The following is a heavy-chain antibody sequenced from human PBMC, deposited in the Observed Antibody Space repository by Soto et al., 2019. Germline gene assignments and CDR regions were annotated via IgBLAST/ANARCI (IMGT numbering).Heavy chain of an antibody. CDR1: GFTISGYA. J-gene: IGHJ6*03. CDR3: ARRARPDFYYMDV. D-gene: IGHD6-6*01. V-gene: IGHV3-64*01. CDR2: ISSNGVGT. Sequence: GVPLRVSCAASGFTISGYAMDWVSKAPGKGLEYVSGISSNGVGTYYANSVQGRFTISRDNSKNTVYLQMGSLRPEDMAVYYCARRARPDFYYMDVWGKGTTVTVSS.